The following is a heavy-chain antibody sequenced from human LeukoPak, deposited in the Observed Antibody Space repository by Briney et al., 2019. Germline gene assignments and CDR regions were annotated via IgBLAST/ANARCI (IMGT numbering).Heavy chain of an antibody. CDR1: GGSISSSSYY. D-gene: IGHD3-10*01. CDR3: ARHYGSGTYPLDY. CDR2: IYYSGST. J-gene: IGHJ4*02. V-gene: IGHV4-39*01. Sequence: PSETLSLTCTVSGGSISSSSYYWGWIRQPPGKGLEWIGSIYYSGSTKYNPSLKSRVTISVDTSKNQFSLRLSSVTAADTAVYYCARHYGSGTYPLDYWGQGTLVTVSS.